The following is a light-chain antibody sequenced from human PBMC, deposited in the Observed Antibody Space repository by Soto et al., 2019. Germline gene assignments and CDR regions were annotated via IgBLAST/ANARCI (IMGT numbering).Light chain of an antibody. Sequence: QSALTQPASVSGSPGQSITISCTGTSSDVGGYNYVSWYQHHPGKAPKLMIYEVSNRPSWVSNRFSGSKSGNTASLTISGLQAEDEADYYCSSYSSSSTRVFGGGTKLTVL. CDR3: SSYSSSSTRV. V-gene: IGLV2-14*01. J-gene: IGLJ3*02. CDR1: SSDVGGYNY. CDR2: EVS.